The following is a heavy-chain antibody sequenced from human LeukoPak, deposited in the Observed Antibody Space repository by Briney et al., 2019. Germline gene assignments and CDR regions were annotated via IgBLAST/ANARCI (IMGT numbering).Heavy chain of an antibody. J-gene: IGHJ4*02. D-gene: IGHD1-26*01. CDR2: ISPTGSTK. Sequence: GGSLRLSCVVSGFTFSSYSMNWVRQAPGKGLEWISYISPTGSTKYYADSVKGRITISRDNAKDAVYLQLHSLRVEDTAVYYCARGTWESQGLTDYWGQGTLVTVSS. CDR1: GFTFSSYS. CDR3: ARGTWESQGLTDY. V-gene: IGHV3-48*01.